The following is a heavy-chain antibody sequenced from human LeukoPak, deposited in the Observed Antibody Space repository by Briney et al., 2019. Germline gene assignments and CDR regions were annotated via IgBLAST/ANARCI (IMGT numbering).Heavy chain of an antibody. J-gene: IGHJ3*02. CDR3: ARGPTKKRYQLPSFDI. CDR2: INPSGGST. Sequence: ASVKVSCKASGYTFTSYYMHWVRQAPGQGLEWMGIINPSGGSTSYAQKFQGRATMTRDTSTSTVYMELSSLRSEDTAVYYCARGPTKKRYQLPSFDIWGQGTMVTVSS. V-gene: IGHV1-46*01. D-gene: IGHD2-2*01. CDR1: GYTFTSYY.